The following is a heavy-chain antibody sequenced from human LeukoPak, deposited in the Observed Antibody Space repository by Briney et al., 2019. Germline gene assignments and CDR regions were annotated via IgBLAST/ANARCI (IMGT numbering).Heavy chain of an antibody. D-gene: IGHD3-10*02. Sequence: GGSLTLPCAASGYIFSNYNMHWVRQAPGKGLEWVSSISGSGSYMYYVDSLKGRFTISRDNAKNSLYLQINSLAAEDTAVYYCATEGAVTVRAFEYWRQGTLVTVSS. CDR1: GYIFSNYN. CDR2: ISGSGSYM. V-gene: IGHV3-21*01. J-gene: IGHJ4*02. CDR3: ATEGAVTVRAFEY.